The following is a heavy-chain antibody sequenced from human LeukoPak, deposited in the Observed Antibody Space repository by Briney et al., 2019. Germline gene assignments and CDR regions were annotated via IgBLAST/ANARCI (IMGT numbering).Heavy chain of an antibody. Sequence: PGGSLRLSCAAPRFTLSSHSMNSVRQTPGKVLEWVQPIISNSNHLSYAESVNGRFNSPIDNPNNPLYQQINSLRGEDTAVYYCARDGEVLYSSSWLDYWGQGTLVTVSS. J-gene: IGHJ4*02. CDR1: RFTLSSHS. CDR3: ARDGEVLYSSSWLDY. CDR2: IISNSNHL. D-gene: IGHD6-13*01. V-gene: IGHV3-21*01.